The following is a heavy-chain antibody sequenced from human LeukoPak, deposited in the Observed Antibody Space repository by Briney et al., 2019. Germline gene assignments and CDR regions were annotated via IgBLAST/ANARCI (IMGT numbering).Heavy chain of an antibody. D-gene: IGHD2-2*01. CDR2: INPNSGGT. CDR3: ARSPARYCSSTSCSFDP. Sequence: ASVKVSCKASGYTFTGYYMHWVRQAPGQGLEWMGWINPNSGGTNYAQKFQGRVTMTRDTSISTAYMELSRLRSDDTAVYYYARSPARYCSSTSCSFDPWGQGTLVTVSS. J-gene: IGHJ5*02. CDR1: GYTFTGYY. V-gene: IGHV1-2*02.